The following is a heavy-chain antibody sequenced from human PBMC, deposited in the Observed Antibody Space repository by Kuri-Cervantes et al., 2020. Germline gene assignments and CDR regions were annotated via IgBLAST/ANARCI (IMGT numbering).Heavy chain of an antibody. CDR2: IKSKTDGGTT. Sequence: GESLKISCAASGFTFSSYGMHWVRQAPGKGLEWVGRIKSKTDGGTTDYAAPVKGRFTISRDDSKNTLYLQMNSLKTEDTAVYYCTTGASSSWYELDYWGQGTLVTVSS. CDR3: TTGASSSWYELDY. J-gene: IGHJ4*02. V-gene: IGHV3-15*01. CDR1: GFTFSSYG. D-gene: IGHD6-13*01.